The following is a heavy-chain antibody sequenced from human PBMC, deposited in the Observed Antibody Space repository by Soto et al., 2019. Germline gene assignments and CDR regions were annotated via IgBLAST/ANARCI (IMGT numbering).Heavy chain of an antibody. CDR3: ARVRPGYSRAFDI. D-gene: IGHD2-15*01. CDR1: GDSISRSSYY. J-gene: IGHJ3*02. Sequence: PSETLSLTCTVSGDSISRSSYYWGWIRQPPGKGLEWIGYIYHSGSTYYNPSLKSRVTISVDRSKNQFSLKLSSVTAADTAVYYCARVRPGYSRAFDIWGQGTMVTVSS. CDR2: IYHSGST. V-gene: IGHV4-39*07.